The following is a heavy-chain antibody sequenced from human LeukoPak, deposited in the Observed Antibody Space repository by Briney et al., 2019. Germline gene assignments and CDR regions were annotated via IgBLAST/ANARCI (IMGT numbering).Heavy chain of an antibody. J-gene: IGHJ5*02. CDR3: ARVRQQLYNWFDP. CDR2: IKQDGSEK. D-gene: IGHD6-13*01. Sequence: GGSLRLSCAASGFTFSSYWMSWVRQAPGKGLEWVANIKQDGSEKYYVDSVKGRFTISTDNAKNSLYLQMNSLRAEDTAVYYCARVRQQLYNWFDPWGQGTLVTVSS. V-gene: IGHV3-7*03. CDR1: GFTFSSYW.